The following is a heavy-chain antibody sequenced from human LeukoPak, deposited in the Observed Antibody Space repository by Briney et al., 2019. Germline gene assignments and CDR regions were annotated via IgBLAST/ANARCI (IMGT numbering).Heavy chain of an antibody. CDR2: ISTGGGST. J-gene: IGHJ4*02. CDR3: ARQIGYCSDGNCHFDY. Sequence: GGSLRLSCAASGFTFSSYAMSWVRQAPGKGLEWVSSISTGGGSTYSADSVKGRFTTSRDKSKNTLFLQMNSLRAEDTAVYHCARQIGYCSDGNCHFDYWGQGTLVTVSS. CDR1: GFTFSSYA. D-gene: IGHD2-15*01. V-gene: IGHV3-23*01.